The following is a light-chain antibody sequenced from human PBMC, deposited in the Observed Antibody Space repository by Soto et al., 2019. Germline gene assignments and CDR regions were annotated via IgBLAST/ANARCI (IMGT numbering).Light chain of an antibody. V-gene: IGKV1-5*01. CDR1: QSISSW. J-gene: IGKJ2*01. CDR2: GAP. CDR3: QQYNSYSYT. Sequence: DIQMTQSPSTLSASVGDRVTITCRASQSISSWLAWYQQKPGKAPNLLISGAPSLQSGVPSRFSGSGSGTEFSLTISSLQADDSATYYCQQYNSYSYTFGQGTKLEIK.